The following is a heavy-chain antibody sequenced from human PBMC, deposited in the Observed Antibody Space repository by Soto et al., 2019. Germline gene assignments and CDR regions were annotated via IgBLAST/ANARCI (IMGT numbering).Heavy chain of an antibody. D-gene: IGHD3-3*01. CDR3: AKWSYLDY. J-gene: IGHJ4*02. CDR1: GFSFASFA. Sequence: DVRLAESGGGLVQPGGSLRLSCTTSGFSFASFAMTLVRQAPGKGLEWVATISGSDGKTYDADSVKGRFPISRDTSSNTLYLQMNSLRADDTAIYYCAKWSYLDYWGQGTRVTVSS. CDR2: ISGSDGKT. V-gene: IGHV3-23*04.